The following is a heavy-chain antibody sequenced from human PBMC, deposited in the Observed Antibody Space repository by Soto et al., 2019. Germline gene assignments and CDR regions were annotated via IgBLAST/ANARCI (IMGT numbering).Heavy chain of an antibody. CDR3: AKDMPPNNDILTGYYSGFGY. CDR1: GFIFSNYA. D-gene: IGHD3-9*01. Sequence: GGSLRLSCAASGFIFSNYAMHWVRQAPGKGLEWVALILFDGRNEYYADSVKGRFIISRDNSKNTLYLQMNSLRPEDTAVYYCAKDMPPNNDILTGYYSGFGYWGQGTLVTVSS. V-gene: IGHV3-30*18. CDR2: ILFDGRNE. J-gene: IGHJ4*02.